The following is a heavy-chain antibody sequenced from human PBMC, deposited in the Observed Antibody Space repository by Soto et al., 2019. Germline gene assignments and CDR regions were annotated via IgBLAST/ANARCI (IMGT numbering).Heavy chain of an antibody. CDR1: AFTFNNYA. V-gene: IGHV3-23*01. Sequence: EVQLLASGGGLVQPGGSLSLSCAASAFTFNNYAMSWVRQDPGKGLEWVSGIGGSGRTTYYADSVKGRFTISRDNSNNTLFLQMNSLRAEDTAVYYCAKSRYSDSSGDFYDYWGQGTLVTVSS. CDR3: AKSRYSDSSGDFYDY. J-gene: IGHJ4*02. D-gene: IGHD3-22*01. CDR2: IGGSGRTT.